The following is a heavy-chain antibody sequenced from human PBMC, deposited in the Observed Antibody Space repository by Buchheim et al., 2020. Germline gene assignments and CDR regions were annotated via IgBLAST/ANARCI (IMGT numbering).Heavy chain of an antibody. CDR3: AKDFAGYSYGLYYYYYGMDV. CDR2: ISYDGSNK. D-gene: IGHD5-18*01. V-gene: IGHV3-30*18. CDR1: GFTFSSYG. J-gene: IGHJ6*02. Sequence: QVQLVESVGGVVQPGRSLRLSCAASGFTFSSYGMHWVRQAPGKGLEWVAVISYDGSNKYYADSVKGRFTISRDNSKNTLYLQMNSLRAEDTAVYYCAKDFAGYSYGLYYYYYGMDVWGQGTT.